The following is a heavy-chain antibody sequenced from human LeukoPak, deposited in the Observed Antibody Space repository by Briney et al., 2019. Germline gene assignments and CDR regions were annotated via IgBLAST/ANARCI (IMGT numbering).Heavy chain of an antibody. D-gene: IGHD2-15*01. CDR1: GFTFSSYG. CDR3: AKDTATDCSGGSCYPNDAFDI. CDR2: ISYDGSNK. Sequence: GRSLRLSCAASGFTFSSYGMHWVRQAPGKGLEWVAVISYDGSNKYYADSVKGRFTISRDNSKNTLYLQMNSLRAEDTAVYYCAKDTATDCSGGSCYPNDAFDIWGQGTMVTVSS. V-gene: IGHV3-30*18. J-gene: IGHJ3*02.